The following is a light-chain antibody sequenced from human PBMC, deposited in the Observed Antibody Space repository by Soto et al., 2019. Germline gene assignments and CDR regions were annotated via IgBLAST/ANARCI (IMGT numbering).Light chain of an antibody. CDR2: GDT. CDR1: SSNIGAGYY. Sequence: QPVLTQPPSVSGAPGQRVTISCTGSSSNIGAGYYVHWYQQLPGTAPKLLIYGDTNRPSGVPDRFSGSKSGTSASLAITGLQAEDEADYYCQSYDSSLSGSLFGGGTKVTVL. J-gene: IGLJ2*01. V-gene: IGLV1-40*01. CDR3: QSYDSSLSGSL.